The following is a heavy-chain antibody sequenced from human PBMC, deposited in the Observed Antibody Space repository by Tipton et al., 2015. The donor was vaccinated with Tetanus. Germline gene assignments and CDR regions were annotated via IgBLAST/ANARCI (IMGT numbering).Heavy chain of an antibody. Sequence: TLSLTCSVSNGSISSGGYYWSWIRQYPGKGLEWIGLLYHTGVTYYNPSLQSRVAISVDTSKNQFSLNLTSVTVADSAVYFCARVSRRNFYFDYWGPGAQVTVSS. CDR3: ARVSRRNFYFDY. D-gene: IGHD2/OR15-2a*01. CDR1: NGSISSGGYY. V-gene: IGHV4-31*03. CDR2: LYHTGVT. J-gene: IGHJ4*02.